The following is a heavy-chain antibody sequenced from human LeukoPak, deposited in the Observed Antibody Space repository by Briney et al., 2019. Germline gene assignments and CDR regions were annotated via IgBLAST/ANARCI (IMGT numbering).Heavy chain of an antibody. CDR3: ARDGDYYGSGGGIDY. V-gene: IGHV1-69*13. J-gene: IGHJ4*02. D-gene: IGHD3-10*01. Sequence: GASVKVSCKASGGTFSSYAISWVRQAPGQGLEWMGGIIPIFGTANYAQKFQGRVTITADESTSTAYMELSSLRSEDTAVYYCARDGDYYGSGGGIDYWGQGTLVTVSS. CDR1: GGTFSSYA. CDR2: IIPIFGTA.